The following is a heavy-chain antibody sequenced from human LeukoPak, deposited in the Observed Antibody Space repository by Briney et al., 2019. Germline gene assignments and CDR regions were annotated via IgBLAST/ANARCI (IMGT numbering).Heavy chain of an antibody. J-gene: IGHJ5*02. CDR2: INPNSGDT. Sequence: ASVKVSCKASGYTFTGYHMHWVRQAPGQGLEWMGRINPNSGDTNYAQKFQGRVTMTRDTSISTAYMELSRLRSDDTAVYYCARGLIAATNWFDPWGQGTLVTVSS. CDR3: ARGLIAATNWFDP. D-gene: IGHD6-6*01. CDR1: GYTFTGYH. V-gene: IGHV1-2*06.